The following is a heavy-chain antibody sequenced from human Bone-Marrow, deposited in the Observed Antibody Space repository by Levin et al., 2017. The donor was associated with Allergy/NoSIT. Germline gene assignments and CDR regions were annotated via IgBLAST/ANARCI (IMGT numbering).Heavy chain of an antibody. J-gene: IGHJ3*02. Sequence: GESLKISCAASGFTFSSYDMHWVRQATGKGLEWVSAIGTAGDTYYPGSVKGRFTISRENAKNSLYLQMNSLRAGDTAVYYCARGYRWGITGTMLVGDAFDIWGQGTMVTVSS. CDR2: IGTAGDT. CDR1: GFTFSSYD. D-gene: IGHD1-20*01. V-gene: IGHV3-13*01. CDR3: ARGYRWGITGTMLVGDAFDI.